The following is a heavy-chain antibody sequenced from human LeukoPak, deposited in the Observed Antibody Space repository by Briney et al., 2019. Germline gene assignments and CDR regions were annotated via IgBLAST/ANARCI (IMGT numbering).Heavy chain of an antibody. Sequence: SETLSLTCAVSGGSLNSGGYSWSWIRQPPGKGLEWIGNIYHTESSYYNPSLKSRVIMSIDRSKNQFSLQLSSVTAADTAVYYCAREYYGAYTYRYFDLWGRGTLVSVSS. CDR3: AREYYGAYTYRYFDL. V-gene: IGHV4-30-2*01. CDR1: GGSLNSGGYS. CDR2: IYHTESS. J-gene: IGHJ2*01. D-gene: IGHD4-17*01.